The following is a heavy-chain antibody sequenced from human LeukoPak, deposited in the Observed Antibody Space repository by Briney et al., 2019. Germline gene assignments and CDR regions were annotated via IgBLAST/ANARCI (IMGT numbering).Heavy chain of an antibody. CDR3: ARGRMIVVSKGDSFDY. J-gene: IGHJ4*02. Sequence: ASVKLSCKASGYTFTGYYMHWVRQAPGQGLEWMGWINPNSGGTNYAQKFQGRVTMTRDTSISTAYMELSRLRSDATAVYYCARGRMIVVSKGDSFDYWGQGTLVTVSS. D-gene: IGHD3-22*01. V-gene: IGHV1-2*02. CDR2: INPNSGGT. CDR1: GYTFTGYY.